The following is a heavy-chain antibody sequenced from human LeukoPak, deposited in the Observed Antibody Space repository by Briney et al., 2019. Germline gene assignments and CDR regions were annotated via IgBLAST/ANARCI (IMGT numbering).Heavy chain of an antibody. D-gene: IGHD2-2*01. J-gene: IGHJ4*02. Sequence: GGSLRLSCAASGFTFSSYAMHWVRQAPGKGLEYVSAISSNGGSTYYANSVKGRFTISRDNSKNTLYLQMGSLRAEDMAVYYCARDSPLYCSSTSCPLDYWGQGTLVTVSS. V-gene: IGHV3-64*01. CDR1: GFTFSSYA. CDR2: ISSNGGST. CDR3: ARDSPLYCSSTSCPLDY.